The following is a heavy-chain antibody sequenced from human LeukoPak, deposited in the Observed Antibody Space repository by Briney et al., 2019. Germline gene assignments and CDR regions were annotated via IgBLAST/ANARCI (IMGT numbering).Heavy chain of an antibody. V-gene: IGHV4-30-4*08. CDR3: ARAIVLMVYALAPRSGFDP. CDR2: IYYSGST. J-gene: IGHJ5*02. Sequence: PSQTLSLTCSVSGGSISSGDYYWSWIRQPPGKGLEWVGYIYYSGSTYYNPSLKSRVTISVDTSKNQFSLKLSSVTAADTAVYYCARAIVLMVYALAPRSGFDPWGQGTLVTVSS. D-gene: IGHD2-8*01. CDR1: GGSISSGDYY.